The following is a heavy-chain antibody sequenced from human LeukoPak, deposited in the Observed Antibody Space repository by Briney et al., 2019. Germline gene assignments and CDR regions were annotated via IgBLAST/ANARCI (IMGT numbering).Heavy chain of an antibody. V-gene: IGHV1-18*01. CDR3: ARVGVGSSGWLRANAFDI. J-gene: IGHJ3*02. D-gene: IGHD6-19*01. CDR2: ISAYNGNT. Sequence: GASVKVSCKASGYTFTSYGISWVRQAPGQGLEWMGWISAYNGNTNYAQKLQGRVTMTTDTSTSTAYMELRSLRSDDTAVYYCARVGVGSSGWLRANAFDIWGQGTMVTVSS. CDR1: GYTFTSYG.